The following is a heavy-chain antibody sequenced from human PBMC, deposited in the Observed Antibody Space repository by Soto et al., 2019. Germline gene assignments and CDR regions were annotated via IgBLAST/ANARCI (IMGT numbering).Heavy chain of an antibody. J-gene: IGHJ4*02. D-gene: IGHD3-22*01. V-gene: IGHV3-53*01. CDR1: GFTVSSNY. CDR2: IYSGGST. Sequence: TGGSLRLSCAASGFTVSSNYMSWVRQAPGKGLEWVSVIYSGGSTYYADSVKGRFTISRDNSKNTLYLQMNSLRAEDTAVYYCARAKSYYYDSSAPFDYWDQGTLVTVSS. CDR3: ARAKSYYYDSSAPFDY.